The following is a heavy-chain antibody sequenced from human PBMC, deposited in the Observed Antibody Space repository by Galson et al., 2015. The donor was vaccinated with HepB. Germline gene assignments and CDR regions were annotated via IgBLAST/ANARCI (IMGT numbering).Heavy chain of an antibody. CDR1: GGSIGTSNW. V-gene: IGHV4-4*02. CDR3: ARGHLQFAPVYLYDMDV. Sequence: ETLSLTCAVSGGSIGTSNWWSWVRQPPGKGLEWIGEIYHSGSTAYNPSLKSRVTMSVDKSKNQFSLKLSSVTVADTAMYYCARGHLQFAPVYLYDMDVWGQGTTVTVSS. CDR2: IYHSGST. J-gene: IGHJ6*02. D-gene: IGHD4-11*01.